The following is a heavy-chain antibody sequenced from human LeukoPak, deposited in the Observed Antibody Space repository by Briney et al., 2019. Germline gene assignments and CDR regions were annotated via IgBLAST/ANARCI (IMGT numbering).Heavy chain of an antibody. CDR2: INHSGST. Sequence: PSETLSLTCAVYCGPFSGYYWSWIRQPPGKGLEWIGEINHSGSTNYNPSLKSRVTISVDTSKNQFSLKLSSVTAADTAVYYCARTRKRAVAARYYYYYSMDVWGQGTTVTVS. J-gene: IGHJ6*02. D-gene: IGHD6-19*01. CDR1: CGPFSGYY. V-gene: IGHV4-34*01. CDR3: ARTRKRAVAARYYYYYSMDV.